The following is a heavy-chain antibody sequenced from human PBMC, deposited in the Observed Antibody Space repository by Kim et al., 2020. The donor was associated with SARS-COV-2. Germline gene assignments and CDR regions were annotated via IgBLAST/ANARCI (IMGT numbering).Heavy chain of an antibody. J-gene: IGHJ4*02. Sequence: SVKGRFTISRDNAKNSLYLQMNSLRAEDTTLYYCAKGLYSSSSRGGYFDYWGQGTLVTVSS. CDR3: AKGLYSSSSRGGYFDY. V-gene: IGHV3-9*01. D-gene: IGHD6-6*01.